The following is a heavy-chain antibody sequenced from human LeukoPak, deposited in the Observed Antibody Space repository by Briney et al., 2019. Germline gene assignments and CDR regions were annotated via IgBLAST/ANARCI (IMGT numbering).Heavy chain of an antibody. J-gene: IGHJ4*02. CDR2: IYYSGST. Sequence: PSETLPLTCTVSGGSISSGDYYWSWMRQPPGKGLEWIGYIYYSGSTYYNPSLKSRVTISVDTSKNQFSLKLSSVTAADTAVYYCARVFFGSSGYSFDYWGQGTLVTVSS. D-gene: IGHD3-22*01. CDR3: ARVFFGSSGYSFDY. CDR1: GGSISSGDYY. V-gene: IGHV4-30-4*01.